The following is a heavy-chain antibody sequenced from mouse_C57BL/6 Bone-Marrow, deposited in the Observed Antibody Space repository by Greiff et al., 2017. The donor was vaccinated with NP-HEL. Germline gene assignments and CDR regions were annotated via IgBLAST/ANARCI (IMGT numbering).Heavy chain of an antibody. CDR1: GYTFTSYW. Sequence: VQLQQPGTELVKPGASVKLSCKASGYTFTSYWMHWVKQRPGQGLEWIGNINPSNGGTNYNEKFKSKATLTVDKSSSTAYTQLSSLTSEDSAVYYCARGKLLRSDWYFDVWGTGTTVTVSS. CDR3: ARGKLLRSDWYFDV. J-gene: IGHJ1*03. D-gene: IGHD1-1*01. CDR2: INPSNGGT. V-gene: IGHV1-53*01.